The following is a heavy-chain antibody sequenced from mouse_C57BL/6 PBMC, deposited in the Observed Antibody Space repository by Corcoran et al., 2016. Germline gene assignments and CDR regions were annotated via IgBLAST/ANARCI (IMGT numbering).Heavy chain of an antibody. CDR1: GYTFTDYY. CDR3: ARQQIYYGNPYAMDY. D-gene: IGHD2-1*01. V-gene: IGHV1-84*01. Sequence: QVQLKQSGAELVRPAASVTLSCKASGYTFTDYYINWVKQRPGQGLEWIGWIYPGSGNTKYNEKFKGKATLTVDTSSSTAYMQLSSLTSEDSAVYFCARQQIYYGNPYAMDYWGQGTSVTVSS. CDR2: IYPGSGNT. J-gene: IGHJ4*01.